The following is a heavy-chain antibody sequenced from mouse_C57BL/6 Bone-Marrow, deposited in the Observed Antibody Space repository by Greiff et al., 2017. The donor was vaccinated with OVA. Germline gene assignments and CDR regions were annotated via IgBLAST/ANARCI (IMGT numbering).Heavy chain of an antibody. J-gene: IGHJ4*01. CDR1: GYTFTDYY. D-gene: IGHD1-1*01. V-gene: IGHV1-76*01. CDR3: ARIHYYGSRGYAMDY. CDR2: IYPGSGNT. Sequence: VQLQQSGAELVRPGASVKLSCKASGYTFTDYYINWVKQRPGQGLEWIARIYPGSGNTYYNEKFKGKATLTAEKSSSTAYMQLSSLTSEDSAVYFCARIHYYGSRGYAMDYWGQGTSVTVSS.